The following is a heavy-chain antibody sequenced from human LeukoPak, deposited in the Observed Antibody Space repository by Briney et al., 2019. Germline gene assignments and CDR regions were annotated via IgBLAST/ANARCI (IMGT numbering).Heavy chain of an antibody. CDR1: GYTFNDYK. V-gene: IGHV1-2*02. Sequence: ASVKVSCKASGYTFNDYKMHWVRQSPGQGLQWMGWINPNSGDTNYAQKFQGRVTMTRDTSISTAYMELSRLRSDDTAVYYCARNGVMTDAFDIWGQGTMVTVSS. CDR3: ARNGVMTDAFDI. CDR2: INPNSGDT. J-gene: IGHJ3*02. D-gene: IGHD2-8*01.